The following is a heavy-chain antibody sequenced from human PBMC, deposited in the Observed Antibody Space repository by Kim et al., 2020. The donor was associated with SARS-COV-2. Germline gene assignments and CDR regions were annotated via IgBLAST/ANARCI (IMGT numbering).Heavy chain of an antibody. V-gene: IGHV3-23*01. Sequence: GGSLRLSCAASGFTFSSYAMSWVRQAPGKGLEWVSAISGSGGSTYYADSVKGRFTISRDNSKNTLYVQMNSLRAEDTAVYYCAREGDYYDSSGYYSEVGYWGQGTLVTVSS. D-gene: IGHD3-22*01. J-gene: IGHJ4*02. CDR2: ISGSGGST. CDR1: GFTFSSYA. CDR3: AREGDYYDSSGYYSEVGY.